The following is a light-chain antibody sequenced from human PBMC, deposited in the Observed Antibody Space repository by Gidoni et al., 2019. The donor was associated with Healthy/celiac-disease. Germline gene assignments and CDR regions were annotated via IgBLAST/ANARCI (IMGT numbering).Light chain of an antibody. Sequence: AIQMTQSPSSLSASVGDRVTITCRASQGIRNDLGWYQQKPGKDPKLLLYAASSLQSGVPSRFSGSGSCTAFTLTISSLQPSDFATYYCLQDYNYPLTFGGXTKVEIK. J-gene: IGKJ4*01. V-gene: IGKV1-6*01. CDR3: LQDYNYPLT. CDR1: QGIRND. CDR2: AAS.